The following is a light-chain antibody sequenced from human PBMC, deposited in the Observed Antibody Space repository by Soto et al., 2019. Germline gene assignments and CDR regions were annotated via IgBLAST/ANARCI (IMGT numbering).Light chain of an antibody. CDR1: SGHSSYA. Sequence: QLVLTQSPSASASLGASVKITCTLSSGHSSYAIAWHQQQPEKGPRYLMKLNSDGSHSKGDGIPDRFSGSSSGAERYLIISSLQSEDEADYYCQTWGTGIHVFGTGTKVTVL. V-gene: IGLV4-69*01. CDR2: LNSDGSH. J-gene: IGLJ1*01. CDR3: QTWGTGIHV.